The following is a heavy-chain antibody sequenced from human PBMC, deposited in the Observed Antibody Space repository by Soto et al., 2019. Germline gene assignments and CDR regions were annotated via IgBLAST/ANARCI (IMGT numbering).Heavy chain of an antibody. Sequence: PGGSLRLSCAASGFTVSSNYISWVRQAPGKGLEWVSVIYSGGITYYADSVKGRFTISRDNSKSTLYLQMNRLRAEDTAVYYCARDPDYYGSGSPCGQGTLVTVSS. D-gene: IGHD3-10*01. CDR3: ARDPDYYGSGSP. J-gene: IGHJ5*02. CDR2: IYSGGIT. CDR1: GFTVSSNY. V-gene: IGHV3-53*01.